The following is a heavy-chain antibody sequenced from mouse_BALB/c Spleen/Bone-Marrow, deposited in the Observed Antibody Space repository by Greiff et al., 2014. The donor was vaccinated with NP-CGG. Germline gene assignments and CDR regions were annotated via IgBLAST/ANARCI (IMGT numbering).Heavy chain of an antibody. J-gene: IGHJ2*01. CDR3: TREGYGNSYYFDY. V-gene: IGHV1-15*01. Sequence: QVQLQQSGAELVRPGASVTLSCKASGYTFTDYGMHWVKQTPVHGLEWIGAIDPETGGTAYNQKFKGKATLTADKSSSTAYMELRSLTSEDSAVYYCTREGYGNSYYFDYWGQGTTLTVSS. D-gene: IGHD2-1*01. CDR2: IDPETGGT. CDR1: GYTFTDYG.